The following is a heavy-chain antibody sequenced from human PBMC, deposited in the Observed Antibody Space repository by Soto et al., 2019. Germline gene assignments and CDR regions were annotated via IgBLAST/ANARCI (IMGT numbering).Heavy chain of an antibody. CDR2: IYYSGST. CDR3: ARAPSELTIPMDV. CDR1: GGSISSGDYY. Sequence: QVQLQESGPGLVKPSQTLSLTCTVSGGSISSGDYYWSWVRQPPGKGLEWIGYIYYSGSTYYNPSLNSRLTISVDTSRSQSSLKLSSVTAADTAVYYCARAPSELTIPMDVWGQGTTVTVSS. V-gene: IGHV4-30-4*01. D-gene: IGHD3-3*01. J-gene: IGHJ6*02.